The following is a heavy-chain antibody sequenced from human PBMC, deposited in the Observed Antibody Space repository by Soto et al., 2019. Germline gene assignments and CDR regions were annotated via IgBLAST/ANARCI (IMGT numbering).Heavy chain of an antibody. CDR3: INYCSSTSCYPNY. CDR1: GFTFSSYA. D-gene: IGHD2-2*01. V-gene: IGHV3-23*01. Sequence: GGSLRLSCAASGFTFSSYAMSWVRQAPGKGLEWVSAISGSGGSTYYADSVKGRFTISRDNSKNTLYLQMNSLRAEDTAVYYCINYCSSTSCYPNYRGQGTLVTVSS. CDR2: ISGSGGST. J-gene: IGHJ4*02.